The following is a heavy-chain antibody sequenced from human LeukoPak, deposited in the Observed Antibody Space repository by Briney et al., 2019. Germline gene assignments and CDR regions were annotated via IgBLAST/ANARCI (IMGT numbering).Heavy chain of an antibody. CDR1: GYSISSGYY. D-gene: IGHD6-13*01. V-gene: IGHV4-38-2*02. CDR2: IYHSGST. J-gene: IGHJ6*02. CDR3: ARGDLGYSSSWTDTDYYYYGMDV. Sequence: SETPSLTCTVSGYSISSGYYWGWIRQPPGKGLEWIGSIYHSGSTNYNPSLKSRVTISVDTSKNQFSLKLSSVTAADTAVYYCARGDLGYSSSWTDTDYYYYGMDVWGQGTTVTVSS.